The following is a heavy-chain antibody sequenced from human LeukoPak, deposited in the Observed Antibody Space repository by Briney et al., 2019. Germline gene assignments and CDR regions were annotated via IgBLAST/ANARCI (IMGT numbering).Heavy chain of an antibody. CDR2: IYYSGST. CDR3: ARQGGSGSYYPPHFDY. J-gene: IGHJ4*02. V-gene: IGHV4-61*08. Sequence: PSETLSLTCTVSGGSINSGAYYWSWIRQPPGKGLEWIGYIYYSGSTNYNPSLKSRVTISVDTSKNQFSLKLSSVTAADTAVYYCARQGGSGSYYPPHFDYWGQGTLVTVSS. D-gene: IGHD3-10*01. CDR1: GGSINSGAYY.